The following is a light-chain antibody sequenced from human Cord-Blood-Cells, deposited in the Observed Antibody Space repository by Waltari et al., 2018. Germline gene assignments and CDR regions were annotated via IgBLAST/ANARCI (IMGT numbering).Light chain of an antibody. CDR1: QDISSY. Sequence: AIRMTQSPSASSASTGDRVTITCRASQDISSYLACYQQKPGKAPTPLIYAASALKSGLPSRFSGSASGTDLTLTISCLQSEDLATYYCQRYYSYPVTFGPGTKVDIK. CDR3: QRYYSYPVT. J-gene: IGKJ3*01. CDR2: AAS. V-gene: IGKV1-8*01.